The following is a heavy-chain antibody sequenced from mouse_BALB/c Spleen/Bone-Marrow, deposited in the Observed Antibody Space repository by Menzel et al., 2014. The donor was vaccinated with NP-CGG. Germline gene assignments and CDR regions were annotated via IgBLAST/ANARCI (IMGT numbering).Heavy chain of an antibody. D-gene: IGHD2-2*01. CDR3: ARHYGYAYDYDY. CDR1: GYTFTSSW. V-gene: IGHV1S130*01. Sequence: VHLVESGSVPVRPGASVKLSCKASGYTFTSSWMHWAKQRPGQGLEWIGEFHPNRGNTNHNEKFKGKATLTVDTSSRTAYVDLRSLTSEDFAVYYCARHYGYAYDYDYWGQGTTLTVPS. CDR2: FHPNRGNT. J-gene: IGHJ2*01.